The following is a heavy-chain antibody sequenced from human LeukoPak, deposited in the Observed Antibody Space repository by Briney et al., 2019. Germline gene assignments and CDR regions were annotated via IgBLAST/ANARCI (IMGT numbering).Heavy chain of an antibody. D-gene: IGHD3-3*01. CDR2: ISGSGGST. J-gene: IGHJ4*02. CDR1: GFTFSSYA. Sequence: GGSLRLSCAASGFTFSSYAMSWVRQAPGKGLEWVSAISGSGGSTYYADSVKGRFTISRDNSKNTLYLQMNSLRAEDTAVYYCAKGYTLGITIFGVVIIPASDFDYWGQGTLVTVSS. CDR3: AKGYTLGITIFGVVIIPASDFDY. V-gene: IGHV3-23*01.